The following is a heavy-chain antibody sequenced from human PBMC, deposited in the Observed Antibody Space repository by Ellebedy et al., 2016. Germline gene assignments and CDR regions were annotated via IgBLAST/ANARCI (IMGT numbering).Heavy chain of an antibody. J-gene: IGHJ4*02. CDR3: ARLTIFGVVIFEY. Sequence: GESLKISXKDSGYSFTSYWIGWVRQMPGKGLEWMGIIYPGDSDTRYSPSFQGQVTISADKSISTAYLQWSSLKASDTAIYYCARLTIFGVVIFEYWGQGTLVTVSS. V-gene: IGHV5-51*01. D-gene: IGHD3-3*01. CDR1: GYSFTSYW. CDR2: IYPGDSDT.